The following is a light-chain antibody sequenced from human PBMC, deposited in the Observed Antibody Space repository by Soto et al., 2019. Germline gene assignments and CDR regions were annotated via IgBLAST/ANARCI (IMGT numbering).Light chain of an antibody. J-gene: IGKJ1*01. CDR1: QSIGSN. CDR3: QQYNTWTPCT. V-gene: IGKV3-15*01. Sequence: EIVMTQSPATLSVSPGELATLSCRASQSIGSNFAWYQQKPGQAPRLLIYAASIRAPDFPARFSGSGSGTEFTLTISGLQSEDPAVYCCQQYNTWTPCTFGHGTKVDIK. CDR2: AAS.